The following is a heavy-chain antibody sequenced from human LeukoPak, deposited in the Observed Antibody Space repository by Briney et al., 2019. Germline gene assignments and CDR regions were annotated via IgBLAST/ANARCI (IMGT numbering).Heavy chain of an antibody. Sequence: SETLSLTRTISGGSISPYYWSWIRQPPGKGLEWIGYIYYSGSTNYNPSLKSRVTMSVDTSKNQFSLKVRSVTAADTAFYYCARGRRRLDYWGQGILVTVSS. J-gene: IGHJ4*02. CDR2: IYYSGST. D-gene: IGHD1-1*01. V-gene: IGHV4-59*01. CDR1: GGSISPYY. CDR3: ARGRRRLDY.